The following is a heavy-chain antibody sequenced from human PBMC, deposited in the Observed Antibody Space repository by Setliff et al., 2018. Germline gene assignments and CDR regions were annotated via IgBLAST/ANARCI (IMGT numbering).Heavy chain of an antibody. Sequence: ASVKVSCKASGYTFTNYAINWVRQAPGQGLEWVGWISAYSGNTYYAQKFQGRVTMTTDTSTDTVYMELRSLKSDDTALYYCARFRVSSGGYNYYAMDVWGQGTTVTVSS. D-gene: IGHD1-26*01. J-gene: IGHJ6*02. CDR1: GYTFTNYA. V-gene: IGHV1-18*01. CDR2: ISAYSGNT. CDR3: ARFRVSSGGYNYYAMDV.